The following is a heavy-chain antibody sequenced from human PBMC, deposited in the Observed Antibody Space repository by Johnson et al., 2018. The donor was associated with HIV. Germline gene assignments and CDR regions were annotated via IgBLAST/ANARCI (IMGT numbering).Heavy chain of an antibody. V-gene: IGHV3-9*01. CDR2: ISWNSGSI. D-gene: IGHD6-19*01. J-gene: IGHJ3*02. Sequence: VLLVESGGGVVQPGRSLRLSCAASGFTFDDYAMHWVRQAPGMGLEWVSGISWNSGSIGYADSVEGRITISRDNAKNSLYLQMNTLRAEDTAVYYCARDAVISSGWYNVDAFDIWGQGTMVTVSS. CDR3: ARDAVISSGWYNVDAFDI. CDR1: GFTFDDYA.